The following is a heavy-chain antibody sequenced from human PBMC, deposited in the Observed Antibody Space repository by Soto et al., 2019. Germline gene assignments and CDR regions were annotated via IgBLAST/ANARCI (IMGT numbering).Heavy chain of an antibody. Sequence: QVQLVQSGAEVKKPGSSVKVSCKASGGTFSSYAISWVRQAPGQGLEWMGGIIPIFGTANYAQKFQGRVTITAEKSTSIAYMELSSLRSEDTAVYYCASPPAGVVVVAATPDYYGMDVWGQGTTVTVSS. CDR2: IIPIFGTA. J-gene: IGHJ6*02. D-gene: IGHD2-15*01. V-gene: IGHV1-69*06. CDR1: GGTFSSYA. CDR3: ASPPAGVVVVAATPDYYGMDV.